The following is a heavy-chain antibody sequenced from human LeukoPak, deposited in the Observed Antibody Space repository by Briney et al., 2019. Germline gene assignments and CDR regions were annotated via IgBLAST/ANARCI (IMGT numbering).Heavy chain of an antibody. CDR1: GYIFSNFH. CDR3: ARPGPGSSHFDT. J-gene: IGHJ4*02. CDR2: IKPDVNRT. V-gene: IGHV1-46*01. Sequence: ASVKVSCKASGYIFSNFHIHWVRQAPGQGLDWMGLIKPDVNRTSYPQKFQGRVTMTRDMSTSTVYMELRSLKSEDTAVYYCARPGPGSSHFDTWGQGTLVTVSS. D-gene: IGHD6-13*01.